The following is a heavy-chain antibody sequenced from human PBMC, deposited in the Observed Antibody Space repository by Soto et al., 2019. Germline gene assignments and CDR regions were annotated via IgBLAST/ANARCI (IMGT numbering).Heavy chain of an antibody. D-gene: IGHD2-2*01. J-gene: IGHJ4*02. CDR3: ARGVGCSSTSCYGSYFDY. CDR1: GGSISSGGYY. CDR2: IYYSGST. Sequence: KPSETLSLTCTVSGGSISSGGYYWSWIRQHPGKGLEWIGYIYYSGSTYYNPSLKSRVTISVDTSKNQFSLKLSSVTAADTAVYYCARGVGCSSTSCYGSYFDYWGQGTLVTVSS. V-gene: IGHV4-31*03.